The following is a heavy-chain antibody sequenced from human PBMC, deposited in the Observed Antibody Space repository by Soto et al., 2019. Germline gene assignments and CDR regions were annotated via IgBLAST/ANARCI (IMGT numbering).Heavy chain of an antibody. J-gene: IGHJ5*02. D-gene: IGHD3-22*01. Sequence: VQLVESGGGLIQPGGSLRLSCAASGFTVSGKYMSWVRQAPGKGLEWVSYISSSGSTIYYADSVKGRFTISRDNAKNSLYLQMNSLRAEDTAVYYCAASSGYPGAWFDPWGQGTLVTVSS. CDR2: ISSSGSTI. CDR1: GFTVSGKY. CDR3: AASSGYPGAWFDP. V-gene: IGHV3-11*04.